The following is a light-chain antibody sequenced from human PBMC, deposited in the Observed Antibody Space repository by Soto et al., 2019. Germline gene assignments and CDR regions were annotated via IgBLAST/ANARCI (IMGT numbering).Light chain of an antibody. CDR3: QQRRNYIT. V-gene: IGKV3-11*01. Sequence: EILLTQAPATLSLSPGERATLSCRASQSVSSYLAWYQQKPGQAPRLLIYDASNRATGIPARFSGSGSGTDFTLTISSLEPEDFAVYYCQQRRNYITFGPGTKVDIK. CDR1: QSVSSY. J-gene: IGKJ3*01. CDR2: DAS.